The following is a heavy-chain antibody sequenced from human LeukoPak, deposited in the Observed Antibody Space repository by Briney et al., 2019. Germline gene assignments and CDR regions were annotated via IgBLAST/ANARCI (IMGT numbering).Heavy chain of an antibody. D-gene: IGHD3-22*01. CDR2: IIPIFRTT. CDR3: ARGGYDSSDSYPFHYCYSMDV. CDR1: AGTFSSSA. J-gene: IGHJ6*02. Sequence: SVKVSCKASAGTFSSSAISWVRQAPGQGLEWMGGIIPIFRTTDYAQRFQGGVTIIADKSTSTAYMELSSLTFEDTAVYYCARGGYDSSDSYPFHYCYSMDVWGQGTTVIVSS. V-gene: IGHV1-69*06.